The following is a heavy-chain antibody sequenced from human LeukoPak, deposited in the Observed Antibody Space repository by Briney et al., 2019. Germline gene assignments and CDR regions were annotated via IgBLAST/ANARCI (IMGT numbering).Heavy chain of an antibody. CDR2: INSDGSEG. CDR3: ARPSYSSSSSV. D-gene: IGHD6-6*01. V-gene: IGHV3-7*03. Sequence: GGSLRLSCAVSGFTFSGFWMSWSRQAPGKGLEWVASINSDGSEGYYADVVKGRFTISRDNAKNSLYLQINSLRAEDTAVYYCARPSYSSSSSVWGQGTMVTVSS. CDR1: GFTFSGFW. J-gene: IGHJ3*01.